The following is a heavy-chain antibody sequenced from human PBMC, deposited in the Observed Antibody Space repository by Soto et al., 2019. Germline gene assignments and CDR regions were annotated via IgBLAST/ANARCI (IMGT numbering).Heavy chain of an antibody. V-gene: IGHV1-18*01. D-gene: IGHD3-10*01. J-gene: IGHJ4*02. CDR2: ISTYNGQK. CDR1: NYTFSSYT. Sequence: NLVQSGPEVKKPGASVKVSCKTTNYTFSSYTIIWVRQAPAQGLEWMGWISTYNGQKESAQKFQGRVTCTTDASTATAYMELRSLASDDTAVYYCARDFESYLSACGGIFDHRGQGTLVTVSS. CDR3: ARDFESYLSACGGIFDH.